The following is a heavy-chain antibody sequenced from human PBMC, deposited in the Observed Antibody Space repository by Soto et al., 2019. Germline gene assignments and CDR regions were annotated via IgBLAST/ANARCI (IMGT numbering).Heavy chain of an antibody. D-gene: IGHD2-21*02. J-gene: IGHJ4*02. V-gene: IGHV3-23*01. CDR3: AKAPISCGGDCYPRSFDY. Sequence: EVQLLESGGGLVQPGGSLRLSCAASGFTFSSYAMSWVRQAPGKGLEWVSAISGSGGSTYYADSVKGRFTISRDNSKNTLYLQMNSLRAEDTAVYYCAKAPISCGGDCYPRSFDYWGQGTLVTVSS. CDR2: ISGSGGST. CDR1: GFTFSSYA.